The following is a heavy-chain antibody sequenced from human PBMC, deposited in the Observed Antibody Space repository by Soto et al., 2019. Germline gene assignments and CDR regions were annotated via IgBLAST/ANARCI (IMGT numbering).Heavy chain of an antibody. Sequence: EVQLLESGGGLVQPGGSLRLSCAASGFTFSSYAMSWVRQAPGKGLEWVSAISGSGGSTYYADSVKGRFTISRDNSKNTLYLLMNSLRAEDTPVYYCAKDRRYSSRMLDYWGQGTLVTVSS. CDR3: AKDRRYSSRMLDY. CDR1: GFTFSSYA. J-gene: IGHJ4*02. V-gene: IGHV3-23*01. D-gene: IGHD6-13*01. CDR2: ISGSGGST.